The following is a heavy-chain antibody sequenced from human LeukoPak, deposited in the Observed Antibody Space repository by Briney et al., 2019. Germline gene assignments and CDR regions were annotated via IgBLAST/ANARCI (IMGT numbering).Heavy chain of an antibody. V-gene: IGHV3-7*01. D-gene: IGHD3-3*01. CDR1: GFTFSSYW. CDR2: IKQDGSEK. Sequence: GGSLRLXCAASGFTFSSYWMSWVRQAPGKGLEWVANIKQDGSEKYYVDSVKGRFTISRDNAKNSLYLQMNSLRAEDTAVYYCASVNDFWSGYPEYFQHWGQGTLVTVSS. CDR3: ASVNDFWSGYPEYFQH. J-gene: IGHJ1*01.